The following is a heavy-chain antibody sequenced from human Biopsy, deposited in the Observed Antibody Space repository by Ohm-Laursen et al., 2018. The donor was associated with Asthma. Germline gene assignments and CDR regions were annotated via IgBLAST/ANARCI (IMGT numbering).Heavy chain of an antibody. CDR2: ISKDVSTQ. Sequence: SLRLSCSAPGFSFSNFAIHWVRQAPGKGLEWVGVISKDVSTQDYADSVKGRFTMARDNSKNTLDLQMNSLREEDTAVYYCVGDGTDDAFDIWGQGTVVSVSS. J-gene: IGHJ3*02. V-gene: IGHV3-30*01. CDR1: GFSFSNFA. D-gene: IGHD1-1*01. CDR3: VGDGTDDAFDI.